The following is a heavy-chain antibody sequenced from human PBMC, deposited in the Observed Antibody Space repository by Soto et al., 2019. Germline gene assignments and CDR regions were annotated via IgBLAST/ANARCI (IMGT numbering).Heavy chain of an antibody. D-gene: IGHD3-16*01. CDR1: GGTFSSYA. Sequence: SVKVSCKASGGTFSSYAISWVRQAPGQGLEWMGGIIPIFGTANYAQKFQGRVTITADKSTSTAYMELSSLRSEDTAVYYCARDEGSYDYVWGSSYYYYGMDAWGQGPTVTVYS. V-gene: IGHV1-69*06. CDR3: ARDEGSYDYVWGSSYYYYGMDA. CDR2: IIPIFGTA. J-gene: IGHJ6*02.